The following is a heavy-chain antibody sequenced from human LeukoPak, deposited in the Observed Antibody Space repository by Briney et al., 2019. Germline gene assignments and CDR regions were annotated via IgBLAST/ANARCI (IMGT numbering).Heavy chain of an antibody. J-gene: IGHJ4*02. CDR3: ARHRRYSGYDWPLLDY. Sequence: SETLSLTCTVSGGSISSGSYYWGWIRQPPGKGLEWIGSIYYTGSTYYNPSLKSRVTISVDTSKNQFSLKLSSVTAADTAVYYCARHRRYSGYDWPLLDYWGQGTLVTVSS. D-gene: IGHD5-12*01. V-gene: IGHV4-39*01. CDR1: GGSISSGSYY. CDR2: IYYTGST.